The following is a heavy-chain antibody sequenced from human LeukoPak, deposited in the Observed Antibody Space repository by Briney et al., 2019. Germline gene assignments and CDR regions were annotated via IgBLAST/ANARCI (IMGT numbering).Heavy chain of an antibody. CDR2: ISGSGAGT. Sequence: PGGSLRLSCAASGFSFSSYAMSWVRQAPGKGLEWVSAISGSGAGTYYADSVKGRFTISRDNSKNTLYLQMNSLGAEDTAVYYCAKRNTAMVVLPYFFDSWGQGTLVTVSS. CDR1: GFSFSSYA. CDR3: AKRNTAMVVLPYFFDS. D-gene: IGHD5-18*01. V-gene: IGHV3-23*01. J-gene: IGHJ4*02.